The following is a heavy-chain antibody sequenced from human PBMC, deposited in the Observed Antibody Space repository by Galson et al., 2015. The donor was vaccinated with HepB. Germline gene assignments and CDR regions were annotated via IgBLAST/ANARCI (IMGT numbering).Heavy chain of an antibody. D-gene: IGHD4-17*01. V-gene: IGHV3-21*01. J-gene: IGHJ4*02. CDR2: ISSSSSYI. Sequence: SLRLSCAASGFTFSSYSMNWVRQAPGKGLEWVSSISSSSSYIYYADSVKGRFTISRDNAKNSLYLQMNSLRAEDTAVYYCARDLATVRGSYYWGQGTLVTVSS. CDR1: GFTFSSYS. CDR3: ARDLATVRGSYY.